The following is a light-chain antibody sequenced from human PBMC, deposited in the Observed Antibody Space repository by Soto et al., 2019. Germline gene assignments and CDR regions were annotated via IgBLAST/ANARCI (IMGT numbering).Light chain of an antibody. Sequence: DIQMTQSPSSTSASVGDRVNITCRTSQNIARYLYCYQQRPGQAPNLLNSPASSLQSGFPSMFSGSGSGTDFTLTITSLQPEDFAPDSCQQSYSAPFSLGQG. CDR3: QQSYSAPFS. CDR2: PAS. V-gene: IGKV1-39*01. J-gene: IGKJ2*01. CDR1: QNIARY.